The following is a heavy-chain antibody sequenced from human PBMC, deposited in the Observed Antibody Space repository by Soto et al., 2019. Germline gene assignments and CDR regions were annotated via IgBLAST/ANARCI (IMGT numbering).Heavy chain of an antibody. D-gene: IGHD6-13*01. CDR2: IYYSGST. V-gene: IGHV4-39*01. CDR3: ARRRQQLVMSCDY. J-gene: IGHJ4*02. CDR1: GGSISSSSYY. Sequence: SETLSLTCTVSGGSISSSSYYWGWIRQPPGKGLEWIGSIYYSGSTYYNPSLKSRVTISVDTSKNQFSLKLSSVTAADTAVYYCARRRQQLVMSCDYWGQGTRVTV.